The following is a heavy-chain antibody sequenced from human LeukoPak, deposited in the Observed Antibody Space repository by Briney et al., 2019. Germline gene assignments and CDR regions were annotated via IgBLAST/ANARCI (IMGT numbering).Heavy chain of an antibody. CDR1: GGSISSGGYY. J-gene: IGHJ4*02. CDR2: IYYSGST. Sequence: SETLSLTCTVSGGSISSGGYYWSWIRQHPGKGLEWIGYIYYSGSTYYNPSLKSRVTISVDTSKNQFSLKLSSVTAADTAVYYCARSVEMATISFDYWGQGTLVTVS. CDR3: ARSVEMATISFDY. V-gene: IGHV4-31*03. D-gene: IGHD5-24*01.